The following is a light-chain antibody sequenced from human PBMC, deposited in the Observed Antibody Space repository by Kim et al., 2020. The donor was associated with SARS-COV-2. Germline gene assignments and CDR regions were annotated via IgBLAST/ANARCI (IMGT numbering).Light chain of an antibody. CDR3: QTWDSSTLV. J-gene: IGLJ2*01. CDR1: KLGEKY. V-gene: IGLV3-1*01. Sequence: SYELTQPLSVSVSPGQTASITCSGDKLGEKYACWYQQKPGQSPVLVIYQDNNRPSGIPERFSGSNSGNTATLTISGTQAMDEADYYCQTWDSSTLV. CDR2: QDN.